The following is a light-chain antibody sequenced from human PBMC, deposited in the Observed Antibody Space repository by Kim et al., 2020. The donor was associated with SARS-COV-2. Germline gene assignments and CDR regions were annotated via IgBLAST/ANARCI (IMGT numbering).Light chain of an antibody. J-gene: IGKJ1*01. CDR2: YAS. CDR1: KGISNS. CDR3: QKYNAAPWT. V-gene: IGKV1-27*01. Sequence: GSVGDRVTITCRAIKGISNSLAWYHQKPGKVPKVLIYYASALQSGVPFRFSGSGSGTDVTLTISSLQPEDVATYYCQKYNAAPWTFGQGTKVVIK.